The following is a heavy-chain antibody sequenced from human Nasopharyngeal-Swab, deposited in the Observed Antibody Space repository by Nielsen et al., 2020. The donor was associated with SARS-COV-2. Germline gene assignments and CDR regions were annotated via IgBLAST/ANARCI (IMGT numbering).Heavy chain of an antibody. CDR2: VSTGGDYI. Sequence: GESLKISCAASGFTFRFYTMHWVRQAPGKGLEWVSSVSTGGDYINYADLVQGRFAISRDNAKASLYLQMNCLRAEDTAIYYCARDRSGFGFDFWGQGALVTVSP. V-gene: IGHV3-21*01. CDR1: GFTFRFYT. D-gene: IGHD3-3*01. CDR3: ARDRSGFGFDF. J-gene: IGHJ4*02.